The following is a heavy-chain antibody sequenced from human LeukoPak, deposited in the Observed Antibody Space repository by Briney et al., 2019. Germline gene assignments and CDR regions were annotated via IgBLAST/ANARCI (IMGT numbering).Heavy chain of an antibody. CDR3: AKEEYDSGWYKWFGP. CDR1: GITFSTYA. CDR2: INYCGSGT. J-gene: IGHJ5*02. V-gene: IGHV3-23*01. D-gene: IGHD6-19*01. Sequence: PGGSLRLSCAASGITFSTYAMTWVRQAPGKGLEWVSSINYCGSGTFYADSVKGRFTISRDNSKDTLYLQMNSLRVEDTAVYYCAKEEYDSGWYKWFGPWGQGTLVTVSS.